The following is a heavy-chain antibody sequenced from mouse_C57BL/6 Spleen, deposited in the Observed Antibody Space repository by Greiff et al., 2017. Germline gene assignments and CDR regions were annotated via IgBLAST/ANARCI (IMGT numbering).Heavy chain of an antibody. Sequence: VQLQQPGAELVRPGSSVKLSCKASGYTFTSYWMDWVKQRPGQGLEWIGNIYPSDSETNYNQKFQDKATLTVDKSSSTAYMQLRSLPSADSAGYYFARKDYGCSDDGYGDVWGTGTTVTVSA. V-gene: IGHV1-61*01. CDR3: ARKDYGCSDDGYGDV. CDR1: GYTFTSYW. D-gene: IGHD1-1*01. J-gene: IGHJ1*03. CDR2: IYPSDSET.